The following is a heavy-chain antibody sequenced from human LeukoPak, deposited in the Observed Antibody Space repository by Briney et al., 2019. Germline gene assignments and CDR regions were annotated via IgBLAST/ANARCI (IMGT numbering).Heavy chain of an antibody. D-gene: IGHD3-22*01. CDR1: GGSISGSSYY. CDR3: ARRPGSSAYPHYFGMDV. V-gene: IGHV4-39*01. Sequence: SETLSLTCTVSGGSISGSSYYWGWIRQPPGKGLEWIGSIYYSESTYYNPSLKSRVTISVDTSKNQFSLKLNSVTAADTAVYYCARRPGSSAYPHYFGMDVWGQGTSVTVSS. J-gene: IGHJ6*02. CDR2: IYYSEST.